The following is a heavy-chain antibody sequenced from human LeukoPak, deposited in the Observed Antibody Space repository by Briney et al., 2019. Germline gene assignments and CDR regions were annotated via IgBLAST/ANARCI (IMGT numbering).Heavy chain of an antibody. CDR1: GFTFSSYS. CDR2: ISSSSSYI. CDR3: ARVPGYDFWSGYYAPVYYGMDV. Sequence: GGSLRLSCAASGFTFSSYSMNWVRQAPGKGLEWVSSISSSSSYIYYADSVKGRFTISRDNAKNSLYLQMNSLRAEDTAVYYCARVPGYDFWSGYYAPVYYGMDVWGQGTTVTVSS. V-gene: IGHV3-21*01. J-gene: IGHJ6*02. D-gene: IGHD3-3*01.